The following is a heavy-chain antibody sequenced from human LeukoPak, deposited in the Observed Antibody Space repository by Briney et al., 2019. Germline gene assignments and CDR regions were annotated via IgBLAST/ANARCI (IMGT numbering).Heavy chain of an antibody. J-gene: IGHJ6*03. D-gene: IGHD5-18*01. Sequence: GASVKVSCKASGYTFTGYYMHWVRQAPGQGLEWMGWINPNSGGTNYAQKFQGRVTMTRDTSISTAYMELSRLRSDDTAVYYCARDLWGAMVGPYYYYMDVWGKGTTVTVSS. CDR2: INPNSGGT. CDR3: ARDLWGAMVGPYYYYMDV. V-gene: IGHV1-2*02. CDR1: GYTFTGYY.